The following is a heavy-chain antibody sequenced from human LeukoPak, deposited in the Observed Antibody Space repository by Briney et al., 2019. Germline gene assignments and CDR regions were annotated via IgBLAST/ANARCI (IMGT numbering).Heavy chain of an antibody. V-gene: IGHV3-23*01. CDR3: ARYVLPGATRAFDY. J-gene: IGHJ4*02. CDR1: GFTFSDYA. Sequence: PGGSLRLSCAASGFTFSDYAMTWVRQAPGKGLEWVSVIGGDAVATYYADSVTGRFTISRDDFMNTLYLQMNSLRVEDTALYYCARYVLPGATRAFDYWGQGSLVTVSS. D-gene: IGHD1-26*01. CDR2: IGGDAVAT.